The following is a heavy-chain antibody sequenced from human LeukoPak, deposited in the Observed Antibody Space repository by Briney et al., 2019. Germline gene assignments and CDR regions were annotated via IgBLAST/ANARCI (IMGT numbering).Heavy chain of an antibody. J-gene: IGHJ4*02. CDR2: IRYDASNK. V-gene: IGHV3-30*02. Sequence: GGSLRLSCAASGFTFSGFGMHWVRQAPGKGLEWVAFIRYDASNKYYADSVKGRFTISRDNSKNTLYLQMNSLRAEDTAVYYCAREVLMGSSWNFDYWGQGTLVTVSS. CDR3: AREVLMGSSWNFDY. CDR1: GFTFSGFG. D-gene: IGHD6-13*01.